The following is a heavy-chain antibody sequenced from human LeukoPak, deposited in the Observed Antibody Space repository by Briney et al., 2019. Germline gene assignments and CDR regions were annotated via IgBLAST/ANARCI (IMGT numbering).Heavy chain of an antibody. V-gene: IGHV3-15*01. CDR1: GFTFSNAW. CDR2: IKSKTDGGTT. J-gene: IGHJ6*03. CDR3: TKTGEVGATNYYYYYMDV. D-gene: IGHD1-26*01. Sequence: GGSLRLSCAASGFTFSNAWMSWVRQAPGKGLEWVGRIKSKTDGGTTDYAAPVKGRFTISRDDSKNTLYLQMNSLKTEDTAVYYCTKTGEVGATNYYYYYMDVWGKGTTATISS.